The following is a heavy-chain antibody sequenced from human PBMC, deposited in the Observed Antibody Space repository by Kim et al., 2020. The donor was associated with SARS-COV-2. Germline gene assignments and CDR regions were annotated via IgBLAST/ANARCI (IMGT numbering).Heavy chain of an antibody. CDR2: TYYRSKWYN. Sequence: SQTLSLTCAISGDSVSSNSAAWNWIRQSPSRGLELLGRTYYRSKWYNEYAVSLKSRITINSDTSKNQLSLQLNSVTPEDTAVYYCAGRSSTTFDIWGQGTMVTVSS. CDR3: AGRSSTTFDI. D-gene: IGHD2-2*01. CDR1: GDSVSSNSAA. V-gene: IGHV6-1*01. J-gene: IGHJ3*02.